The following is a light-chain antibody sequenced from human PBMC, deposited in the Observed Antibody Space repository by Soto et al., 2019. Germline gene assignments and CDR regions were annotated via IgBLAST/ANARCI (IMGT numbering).Light chain of an antibody. CDR3: AAWDDSLNGHVV. J-gene: IGLJ2*01. CDR2: TNN. CDR1: SSNIGSNT. Sequence: QSVLTQPPSASGTPGQRVTISCSGSSSNIGSNTVNWYQHLPGTAPKLLISTNNQRPSGVPDRFSGSKSGTSASLAISGLQSEDEADYYCAAWDDSLNGHVVFGGGTKLTVL. V-gene: IGLV1-44*01.